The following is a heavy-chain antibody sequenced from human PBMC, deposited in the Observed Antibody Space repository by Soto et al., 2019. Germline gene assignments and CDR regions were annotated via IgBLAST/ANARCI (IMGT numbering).Heavy chain of an antibody. CDR1: GYTFTGYY. CDR3: AREHYDFWSGYHPEIYYFDY. D-gene: IGHD3-3*01. J-gene: IGHJ4*02. CDR2: INPNSGGT. Sequence: KTCRASVKVSCKASGYTFTGYYMHWVRQAPGQGLEWMGWINPNSGGTNYAQKFQGWVTMTRDTSISTAYMELSRLRSDDTAVYYCAREHYDFWSGYHPEIYYFDYWGQGTLVTVSS. V-gene: IGHV1-2*04.